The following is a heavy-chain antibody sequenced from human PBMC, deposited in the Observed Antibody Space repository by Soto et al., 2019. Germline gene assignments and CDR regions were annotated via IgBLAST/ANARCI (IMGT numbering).Heavy chain of an antibody. J-gene: IGHJ6*02. D-gene: IGHD3-3*02. Sequence: EVQLIESGGGLVQPGGSLRLSCVGSGFTFTTYCLHWVRQAPGKGLEYLSAISNDGVHTYYANSVKDRFTISRDNSKDTWYLHMCSLRPDDMAVYYCARGHLPWDYRSYGMDVWGRGTTVTVSS. V-gene: IGHV3-64*01. CDR3: ARGHLPWDYRSYGMDV. CDR2: ISNDGVHT. CDR1: GFTFTTYC.